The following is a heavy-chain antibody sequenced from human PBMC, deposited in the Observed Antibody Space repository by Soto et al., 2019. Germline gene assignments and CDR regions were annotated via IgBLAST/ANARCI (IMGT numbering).Heavy chain of an antibody. Sequence: SGTLAVTCTVSGGSSGSLYWSWIRQPPGKGLEWIGYIYYSGSTNYNPSLTSRVTISVDTSKNQFSLKLSSVTAADTAVYYCARVGYDYVWGTRSLFFDIWGQGTMVTVSS. V-gene: IGHV4-59*01. CDR1: GGSSGSLY. D-gene: IGHD3-16*01. CDR3: ARVGYDYVWGTRSLFFDI. J-gene: IGHJ3*02. CDR2: IYYSGST.